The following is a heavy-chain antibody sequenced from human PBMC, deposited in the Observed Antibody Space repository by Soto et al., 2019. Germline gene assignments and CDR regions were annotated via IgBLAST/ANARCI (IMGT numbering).Heavy chain of an antibody. Sequence: PGGSLRLSCAASGFTLTTYWMSWVRQAPGKGLEWVANIKQDGSEKYYVDSVRGRFTISRDNAWNSVSLQMNSLGVEDTAVYFCAGEWSPPLAVFDYWGQGGLVTVSS. CDR3: AGEWSPPLAVFDY. V-gene: IGHV3-7*03. CDR1: GFTLTTYW. D-gene: IGHD1-26*01. CDR2: IKQDGSEK. J-gene: IGHJ4*02.